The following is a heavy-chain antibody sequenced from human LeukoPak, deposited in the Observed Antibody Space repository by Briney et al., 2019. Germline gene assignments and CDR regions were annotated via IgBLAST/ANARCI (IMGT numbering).Heavy chain of an antibody. J-gene: IGHJ4*02. Sequence: GGSLRLSCAASGFTFNNYWMSWVRQAPGKGLEWVANIKQDGSGLYYVESVKGRFTISRDNAKNPLYLRMTSLRAEDTAVYYCARDPGRTGFDYWGQGTLVTVSS. CDR1: GFTFNNYW. CDR2: IKQDGSGL. CDR3: ARDPGRTGFDY. V-gene: IGHV3-7*03. D-gene: IGHD1/OR15-1a*01.